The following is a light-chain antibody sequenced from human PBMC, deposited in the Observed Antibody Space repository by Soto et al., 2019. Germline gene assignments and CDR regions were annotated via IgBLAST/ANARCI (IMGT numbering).Light chain of an antibody. J-gene: IGKJ5*01. V-gene: IGKV3D-20*02. CDR3: QQRSNWPL. Sequence: EIVLTQSPGTLSLSPGERATLSCRASQSIKNNFLAWYQQKPGQAPRLLIFGASSRSSGIPYRFSGSGSGTDFTLTISSLEPEDFAVYYCQQRSNWPLFGQGTRLEIK. CDR2: GAS. CDR1: QSIKNNF.